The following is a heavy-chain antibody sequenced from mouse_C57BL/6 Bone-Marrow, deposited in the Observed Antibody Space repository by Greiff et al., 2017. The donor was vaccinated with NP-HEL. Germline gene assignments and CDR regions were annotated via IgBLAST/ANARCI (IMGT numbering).Heavy chain of an antibody. J-gene: IGHJ1*03. Sequence: DVKLVESGEGLVKPGGSLKLSCAASGFTFSSYAMSWVRQTPEKRLEWVAYISSGGDYIYYADTVKGRFTISRDNARNTLYLQMSRLKSEDTAMYYCTSEGATVVATDWYFDVGGTGTTVTVSS. CDR3: TSEGATVVATDWYFDV. V-gene: IGHV5-9-1*02. CDR2: ISSGGDYI. D-gene: IGHD1-1*01. CDR1: GFTFSSYA.